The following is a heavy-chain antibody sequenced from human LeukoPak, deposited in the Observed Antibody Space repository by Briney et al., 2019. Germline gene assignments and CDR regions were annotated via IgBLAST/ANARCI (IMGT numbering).Heavy chain of an antibody. Sequence: ASVKVSCKASGYTFTSYYMHWVRQAPGQGLEWMGWINPNSGGTSYAQKFQGRVTMTRDTSISTAYMELSRLRSDDTAVYYCARGTSSYDSSGYYYTEGYYFDYWGQGTLVTVSS. D-gene: IGHD3-22*01. CDR2: INPNSGGT. J-gene: IGHJ4*02. CDR1: GYTFTSYY. CDR3: ARGTSSYDSSGYYYTEGYYFDY. V-gene: IGHV1-2*02.